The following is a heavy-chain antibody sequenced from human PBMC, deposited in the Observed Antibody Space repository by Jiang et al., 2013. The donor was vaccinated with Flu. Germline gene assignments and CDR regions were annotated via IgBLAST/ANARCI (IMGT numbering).Heavy chain of an antibody. J-gene: IGHJ4*02. V-gene: IGHV3-30*17. CDR3: ARAGPIVGAIRLADF. CDR1: GFTFSSYA. D-gene: IGHD1-26*01. CDR2: ISYDGSNK. Sequence: VQLVESGGGVVQPGRSLRLSCAASGFTFSSYAIYWVRQAPGKGLEWVAVISYDGSNKYYADSVKGRFTISRDNSKNTLYLQMNSLRAEDTAVYYCARAGPIVGAIRLADFWGQGTLVTVSS.